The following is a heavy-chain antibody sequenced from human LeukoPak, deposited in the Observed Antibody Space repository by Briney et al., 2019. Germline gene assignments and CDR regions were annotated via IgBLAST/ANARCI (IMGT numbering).Heavy chain of an antibody. V-gene: IGHV1-18*01. Sequence: GASVKVSCKASGYTFTSYGISWVRQAPGQGLEWMGWISAYNGNTNYAQKLQGRVTMTTDTSTSTAYMELRSLRSDDTAVYYCARGTSLGSSSSPDFDYWGQGTLVTVSS. J-gene: IGHJ4*02. CDR3: ARGTSLGSSSSPDFDY. CDR2: ISAYNGNT. CDR1: GYTFTSYG. D-gene: IGHD6-6*01.